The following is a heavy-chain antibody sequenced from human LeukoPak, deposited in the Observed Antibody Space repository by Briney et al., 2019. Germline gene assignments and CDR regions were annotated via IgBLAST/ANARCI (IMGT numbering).Heavy chain of an antibody. V-gene: IGHV3-33*01. CDR2: IWYDGSNK. D-gene: IGHD6-13*01. CDR1: GFTFSSYG. Sequence: QSGGSLRLSCAASGFTFSSYGMHWVRQAPGKGLEWVAVIWYDGSNKYYADSVKGRFTIYRDNSKNTLYLQMNSLRAEDTAVYYCARASAAGTGFFYYYMDVWGKGTTVTVSS. J-gene: IGHJ6*03. CDR3: ARASAAGTGFFYYYMDV.